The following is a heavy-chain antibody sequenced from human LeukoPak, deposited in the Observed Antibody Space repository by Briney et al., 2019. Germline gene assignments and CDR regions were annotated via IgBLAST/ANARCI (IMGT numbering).Heavy chain of an antibody. Sequence: KSSETLSLTCAVYGGSFSGYYWSWIRQPPGKGLEWIGEINHSGSTNYNPSLKSRVTISVDTSKNQFSLKLSSVTAADTAVYYCARSRWGGASSNWFDPWGQGTLVTVSS. V-gene: IGHV4-34*01. CDR3: ARSRWGGASSNWFDP. J-gene: IGHJ5*02. D-gene: IGHD1-26*01. CDR2: INHSGST. CDR1: GGSFSGYY.